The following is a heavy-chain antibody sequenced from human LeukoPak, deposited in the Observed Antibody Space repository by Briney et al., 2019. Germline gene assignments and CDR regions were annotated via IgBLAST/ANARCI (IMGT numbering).Heavy chain of an antibody. CDR3: ARKARFAHRQSITMVRGVNGPVDY. J-gene: IGHJ4*02. Sequence: PSETLSLTCTVSGDSITGYYWGWIRQPPGKGLEWIGNIYYTGNTYYNASLKSRVTISVDTSKNQFSLKVISMTAADTAVYYCARKARFAHRQSITMVRGVNGPVDYWGQGTLVTVSS. CDR1: GDSITGYY. D-gene: IGHD3-10*01. CDR2: IYYTGNT. V-gene: IGHV4-39*07.